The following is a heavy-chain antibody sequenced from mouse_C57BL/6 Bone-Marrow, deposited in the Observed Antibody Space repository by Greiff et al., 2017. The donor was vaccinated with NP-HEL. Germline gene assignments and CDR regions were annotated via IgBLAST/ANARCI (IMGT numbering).Heavy chain of an antibody. CDR1: GYTFTDYY. D-gene: IGHD2-14*01. Sequence: VQLQHSGPELVTPGASVKISCKASGYTFTDYYMNWVKQSHGKSLEWIGDINPNNGGTSYNQKFKGKATLTVDKSSSTAYMELRSLTSEDSAVYYCARAVRRYFDVWGTGTTVTVSS. J-gene: IGHJ1*03. CDR3: ARAVRRYFDV. V-gene: IGHV1-26*01. CDR2: INPNNGGT.